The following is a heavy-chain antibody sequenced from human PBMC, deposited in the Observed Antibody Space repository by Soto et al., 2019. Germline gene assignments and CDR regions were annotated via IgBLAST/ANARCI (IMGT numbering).Heavy chain of an antibody. V-gene: IGHV4-39*01. CDR3: ARLMSSGWYFDGY. J-gene: IGHJ4*02. CDR1: GGSICSSSYD. CDR2: IYYSGST. Sequence: SETLSLSCTVSGGSICSSSYDGGWIRQPPGKGLEWIGSIYYSGSTYYNPSLKSRVTISVDTSKNQFSLKLSSVTAADTAVYYCARLMSSGWYFDGYWGQGTLVTVSS. D-gene: IGHD6-19*01.